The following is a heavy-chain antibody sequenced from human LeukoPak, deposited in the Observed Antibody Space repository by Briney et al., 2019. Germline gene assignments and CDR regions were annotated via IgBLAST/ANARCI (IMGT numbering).Heavy chain of an antibody. V-gene: IGHV4-34*01. CDR2: INHSGST. J-gene: IGHJ4*02. CDR3: ARGFPSTYDYVWGSYRYGGSYYFDY. Sequence: SETLSLTCAVYGGSFSGYYWSWIRQPPGKGLEWIGEINHSGSTNYNPSLKSRVTISVDTSKNQFSLKLSSVTGADTAVYYCARGFPSTYDYVWGSYRYGGSYYFDYWGQGTLVTVSS. CDR1: GGSFSGYY. D-gene: IGHD3-16*02.